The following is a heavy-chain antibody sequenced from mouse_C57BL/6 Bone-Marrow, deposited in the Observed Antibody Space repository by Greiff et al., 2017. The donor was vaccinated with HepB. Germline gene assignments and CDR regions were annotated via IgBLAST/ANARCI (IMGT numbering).Heavy chain of an antibody. CDR2: IWRGGST. V-gene: IGHV2-5*01. J-gene: IGHJ4*01. Sequence: LQESGPGLVQPSQSLSITCTVSGFSLTSYGVHWVRQSPGKGLEWLGVIWRGGSTDYNAAFMSRLSITKDNSKSQVFFKMNSLQADDTAIYYCASSHGSSYDYAMDYWGQGTSVTVSS. CDR3: ASSHGSSYDYAMDY. CDR1: GFSLTSYG. D-gene: IGHD1-1*01.